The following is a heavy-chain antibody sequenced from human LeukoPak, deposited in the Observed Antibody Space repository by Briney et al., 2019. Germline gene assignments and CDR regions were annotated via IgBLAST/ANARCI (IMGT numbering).Heavy chain of an antibody. CDR2: ISYDGSNK. V-gene: IGHV3-30-3*01. Sequence: GGSLRLSCAASGFTFSSYAMHWVRQAPGKGLEWVAVISYDGSNKYYADSVKGRFTISRDNSKNTLYLQMNSLRAEDTAVYYCARDGVLYGMDVWGQGTTVTVSS. CDR1: GFTFSSYA. J-gene: IGHJ6*02. CDR3: ARDGVLYGMDV. D-gene: IGHD3-3*01.